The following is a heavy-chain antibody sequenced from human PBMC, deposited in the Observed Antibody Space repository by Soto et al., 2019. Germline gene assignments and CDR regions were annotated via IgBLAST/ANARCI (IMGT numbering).Heavy chain of an antibody. CDR2: IVAGSGNT. V-gene: IGHV1-58*01. D-gene: IGHD2-2*01. CDR1: GFTFTSSA. J-gene: IGHJ6*02. CDR3: AAGRTGGSYYGMDV. Sequence: SVKVSCKASGFTFTSSAVQWARQARGQGLEWIGWIVAGSGNTNYAQKFQERVTITRDMSTSTAYMEVRSLRSEDTAVYYCAAGRTGGSYYGMDVWGQGTTVTVSS.